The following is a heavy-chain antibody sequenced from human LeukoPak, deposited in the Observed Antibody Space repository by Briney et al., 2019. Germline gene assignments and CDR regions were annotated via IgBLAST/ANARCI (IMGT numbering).Heavy chain of an antibody. J-gene: IGHJ3*02. Sequence: ASVKVSCKASGYTFTSYGISWVRQAPGPGLEWMGWISAYNGNTNYAQKLHGRVNMTTDTSTSTAYMELRSLRSDDTAVYYCARDQSRYCSSTSCYTIAFDIWGQGTMVTVSS. D-gene: IGHD2-2*02. CDR1: GYTFTSYG. V-gene: IGHV1-18*01. CDR3: ARDQSRYCSSTSCYTIAFDI. CDR2: ISAYNGNT.